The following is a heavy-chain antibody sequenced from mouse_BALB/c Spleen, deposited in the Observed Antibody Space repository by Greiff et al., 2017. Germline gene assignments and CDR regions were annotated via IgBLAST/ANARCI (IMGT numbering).Heavy chain of an antibody. J-gene: IGHJ2*01. V-gene: IGHV3-2*02. CDR3: ARSLRYYFDY. CDR1: GYSITSDYA. CDR2: ISYSGST. D-gene: IGHD1-1*01. Sequence: VQLKESGPGLVKPSQSLSLTCTVTGYSITSDYAWNWIRQFPGNQLEWMGYISYSGSTSYNPSLKSRISITRDTSKNQFFLQLNSVTTEDTATYYCARSLRYYFDYWGQGTTLTVSS.